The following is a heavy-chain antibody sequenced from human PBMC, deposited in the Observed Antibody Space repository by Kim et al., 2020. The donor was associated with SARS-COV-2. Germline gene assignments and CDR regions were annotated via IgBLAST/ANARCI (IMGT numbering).Heavy chain of an antibody. D-gene: IGHD6-13*01. CDR1: GFTFDDYA. CDR2: ISWNSGSI. J-gene: IGHJ4*02. Sequence: GGSLRLSCAASGFTFDDYAMHWVRQAPGKGLEWVSGISWNSGSIGYADSVKGRFTISRDNAKNSLYLQMNSLRAEDTALYYCAKGYSSSWFLDYWGQGTLVTVSS. V-gene: IGHV3-9*01. CDR3: AKGYSSSWFLDY.